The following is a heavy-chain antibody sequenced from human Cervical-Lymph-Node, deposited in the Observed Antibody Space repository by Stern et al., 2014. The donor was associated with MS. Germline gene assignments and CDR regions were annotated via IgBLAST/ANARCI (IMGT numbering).Heavy chain of an antibody. J-gene: IGHJ3*01. CDR2: IDWDADT. CDR3: ARADRELHDAFDV. CDR1: GFSLTTPGMR. V-gene: IGHV2-70*04. Sequence: QVTLKESGPALVKPTQTLTLTCTVSGFSLTTPGMRVTWIRQPPGKALEWLGRIDWDADTCYNSSLKTRLTISRDTSKDQVILTMADMDPADTATYYCARADRELHDAFDVWAQGTMVTVSS. D-gene: IGHD1-26*01.